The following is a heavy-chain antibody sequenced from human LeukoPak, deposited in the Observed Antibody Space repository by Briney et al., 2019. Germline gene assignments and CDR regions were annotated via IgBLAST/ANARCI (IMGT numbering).Heavy chain of an antibody. V-gene: IGHV4-59*12. CDR3: ARLRGCSGGSCYDAFDI. Sequence: KTSETLSLTSTVSGGSISSYYWRWIRQPPGKGLERIGYIYYSGSTTYNPSLKSRVTIPVDTSKNQFSLKLSSVTAADTAVYYCARLRGCSGGSCYDAFDIWGQGTMVTVSS. CDR2: IYYSGST. J-gene: IGHJ3*02. CDR1: GGSISSYY. D-gene: IGHD2-15*01.